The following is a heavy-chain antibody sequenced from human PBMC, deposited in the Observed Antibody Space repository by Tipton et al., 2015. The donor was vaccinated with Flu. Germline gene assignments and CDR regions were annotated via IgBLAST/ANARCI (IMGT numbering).Heavy chain of an antibody. J-gene: IGHJ6*02. CDR2: VYQSGST. D-gene: IGHD3-10*02. CDR3: ASFVRPYFTNGLDV. Sequence: TLSLTCTVSGASVSGSAYYWAWVRQPPGKGLEWIGNVYQSGSTSHNPSLKSRVTISIDTSADQFFLKLKSVTAADTAVYFCASFVRPYFTNGLDVWGQGTTVTVSS. V-gene: IGHV4-39*07. CDR1: GASVSGSAYY.